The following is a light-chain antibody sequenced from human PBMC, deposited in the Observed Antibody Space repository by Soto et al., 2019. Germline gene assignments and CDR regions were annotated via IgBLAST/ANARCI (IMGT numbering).Light chain of an antibody. CDR3: SSYTSSSTVV. CDR1: TGAVGGYDY. Sequence: QSALTQPASVSGSPDRSITISCTGTTGAVGGYDYVSWYQQHPGKAPKLMIYNVRNRPSGVSNRFSGSKAGNTASLTISGLQAEDEAAYYCSSYTSSSTVVFGGGTKLTVL. V-gene: IGLV2-14*01. CDR2: NVR. J-gene: IGLJ2*01.